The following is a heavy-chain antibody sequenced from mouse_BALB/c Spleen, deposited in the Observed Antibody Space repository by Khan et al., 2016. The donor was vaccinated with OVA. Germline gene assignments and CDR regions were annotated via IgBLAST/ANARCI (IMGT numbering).Heavy chain of an antibody. CDR2: VDPFSSGT. D-gene: IGHD2-2*01. CDR3: TRHGYVAWFTY. V-gene: IGHV1S135*01. Sequence: VQLQQSGPELMKPGTSVKISCKASGYSFTTYYLHWVMQSLGESLEWIGYVDPFSSGTTSNQKFKGKATLTVDKSSSTAYMHLSNLTSEDSAVYYCTRHGYVAWFTYWGQGTLVTVSA. CDR1: GYSFTTYY. J-gene: IGHJ3*01.